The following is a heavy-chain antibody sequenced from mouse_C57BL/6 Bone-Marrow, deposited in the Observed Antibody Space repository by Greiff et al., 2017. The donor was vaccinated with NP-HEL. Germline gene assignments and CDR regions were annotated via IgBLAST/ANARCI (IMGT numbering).Heavy chain of an antibody. Sequence: VQLQQSGPELVKPGASVKISCKASGYTFTDYYMNWVKQSHGKSLEWIGDINPNNGGTSYNQKFKGKATLTVDKSSSTAYMKLRSLTAEDSAVYYCARGVDYWGQGTTLTVSS. V-gene: IGHV1-26*01. CDR2: INPNNGGT. J-gene: IGHJ2*01. CDR1: GYTFTDYY. CDR3: ARGVDY.